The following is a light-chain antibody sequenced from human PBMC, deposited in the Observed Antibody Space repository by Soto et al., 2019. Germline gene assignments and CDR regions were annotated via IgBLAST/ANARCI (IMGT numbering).Light chain of an antibody. V-gene: IGKV3-20*01. Sequence: EIVLTQSPGILSLSPGERATLSCRASQRVSNGVLAWYQRKPGPAPRLLIYGASTRGTDFPDSFSGSGSGADSTLTISRLEPEDFAVYYCQQYGSSPPRTVGQGTQVDI. J-gene: IGKJ1*01. CDR3: QQYGSSPPRT. CDR1: QRVSNGV. CDR2: GAS.